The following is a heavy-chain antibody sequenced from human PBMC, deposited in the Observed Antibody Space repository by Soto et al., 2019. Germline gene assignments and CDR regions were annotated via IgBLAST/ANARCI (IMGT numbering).Heavy chain of an antibody. V-gene: IGHV4-30-4*01. CDR3: ARDRFWKNYYYYGMDV. Sequence: SETLSLTCTVSGGSISSGDYYWSWIRQPPGKGLEWIGYIYYSGSTYYNPSLKSRVTISVDTSKNQFSLKLSSVTAADTAVYYCARDRFWKNYYYYGMDVWGQGTTVTVSS. J-gene: IGHJ6*02. CDR2: IYYSGST. D-gene: IGHD3-3*01. CDR1: GGSISSGDYY.